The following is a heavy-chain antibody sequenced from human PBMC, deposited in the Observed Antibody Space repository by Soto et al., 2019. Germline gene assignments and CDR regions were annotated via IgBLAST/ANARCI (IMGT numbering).Heavy chain of an antibody. J-gene: IGHJ4*02. Sequence: QVQLLESGPTLVKPSEILFLTCSVSGDSLNNNWWTWIRQAPGTAPELVGYIYYKGDTRYNPSLESRVPISLDTPKNQISLELRSLSGADTAVYFCARGSLVYDSWGQGILVTVSS. CDR1: GDSLNNNW. CDR3: ARGSLVYDS. V-gene: IGHV4-59*01. CDR2: IYYKGDT. D-gene: IGHD3-16*01.